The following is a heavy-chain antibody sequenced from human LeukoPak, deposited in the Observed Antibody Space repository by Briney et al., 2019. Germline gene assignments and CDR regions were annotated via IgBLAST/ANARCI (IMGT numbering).Heavy chain of an antibody. CDR3: AKGMVRGVIITLPDY. Sequence: GGSLRLSCAASGFNFSSFGVNWVRQGPGKGLEWVSAISGSGGSTYYADSVKGRFTISRDNSKNTLYLQMNSLRAEDTAVYYCAKGMVRGVIITLPDYWGQGTLVTVSS. J-gene: IGHJ4*02. CDR2: ISGSGGST. D-gene: IGHD3-10*01. V-gene: IGHV3-23*01. CDR1: GFNFSSFG.